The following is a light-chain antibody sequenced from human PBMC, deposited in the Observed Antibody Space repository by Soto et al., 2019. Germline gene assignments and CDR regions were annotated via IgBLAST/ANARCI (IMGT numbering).Light chain of an antibody. CDR2: SNN. J-gene: IGLJ3*02. Sequence: QSVLTQPPSASGTPGQRVTISCSGSSSNIGSKTVNWYQQLPGTAPKVLIYSNNQRPSVVPDRFSGSKSGTSGSLAISGLQSEDEADYYCAAWDDTLNGWVFGGGTKLTVL. CDR3: AAWDDTLNGWV. V-gene: IGLV1-44*01. CDR1: SSNIGSKT.